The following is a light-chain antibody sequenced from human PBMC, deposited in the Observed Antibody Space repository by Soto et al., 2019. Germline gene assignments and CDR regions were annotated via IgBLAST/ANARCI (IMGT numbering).Light chain of an antibody. CDR1: QSVNSSY. CDR2: GAS. CDR3: QQYGSSPTWT. V-gene: IGKV3-20*01. Sequence: EIVLTQSPGTLSLSPGERATLSCGASQSVNSSYLAWYQQKPGQAPRLLICGASSRATGIPDRFSGSGSGTDFTLTISRLEPEDFAVYYCQQYGSSPTWTFGQGTKVEIK. J-gene: IGKJ1*01.